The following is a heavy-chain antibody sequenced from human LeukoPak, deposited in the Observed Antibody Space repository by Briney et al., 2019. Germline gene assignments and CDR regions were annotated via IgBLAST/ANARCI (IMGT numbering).Heavy chain of an antibody. CDR2: IYPADSDT. J-gene: IGHJ4*02. CDR1: GYSFTSFW. Sequence: GESLKISCKGSGYSFTSFWIGWVRQVPGKGLEWVGFIYPADSDTRYSPSFQGQVTLSADKSISTAYLEWSSLKASDTAVHYCARLRNSGWSYFEYWGQGTLVTVSS. V-gene: IGHV5-51*01. CDR3: ARLRNSGWSYFEY. D-gene: IGHD6-19*01.